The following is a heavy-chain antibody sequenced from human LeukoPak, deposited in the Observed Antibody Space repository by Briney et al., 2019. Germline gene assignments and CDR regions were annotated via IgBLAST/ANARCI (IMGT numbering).Heavy chain of an antibody. CDR3: ARGRYREITIFGVANPSHNNWFDP. J-gene: IGHJ5*02. CDR1: GGSFSGYY. V-gene: IGHV4-34*01. CDR2: INHSGST. D-gene: IGHD3-3*01. Sequence: PSETLSLTCAVYGGSFSGYYWSWIRQPPGKGPEWIGEINHSGSTNYNPSLKSRVTISVDTSKNQFSLKLSSVTAADTAVYYCARGRYREITIFGVANPSHNNWFDPWGQGTLVTVSS.